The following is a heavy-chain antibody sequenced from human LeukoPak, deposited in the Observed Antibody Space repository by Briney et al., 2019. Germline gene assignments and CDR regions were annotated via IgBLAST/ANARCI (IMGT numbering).Heavy chain of an antibody. J-gene: IGHJ3*02. CDR3: ARDLGAKGDVVAFDI. V-gene: IGHV1-2*02. D-gene: IGHD3-16*01. CDR2: INPNSCCT. Sequence: GAAVKVSCKASVYTFIGYYMHWVRQAPGRGGEGMGWINPNSCCTNYAQKFQGRVTVNSDTSINTAYMELSRLRSDDTAVYYCARDLGAKGDVVAFDIWGQGKMVTVSS. CDR1: VYTFIGYY.